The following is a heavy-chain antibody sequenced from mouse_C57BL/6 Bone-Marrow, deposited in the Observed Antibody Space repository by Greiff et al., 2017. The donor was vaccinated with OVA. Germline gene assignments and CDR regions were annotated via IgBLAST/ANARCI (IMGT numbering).Heavy chain of an antibody. CDR3: TREPYSNYVEGRAMDY. Sequence: EVQRVESGAGLVKPGGSLKLSCAASGFTFSSYAMSWVRQTPEKRLEWVAYISRGGDYIYYADTVKGRFTISRDNATNTLYLQMSRLKSEDTAMYYCTREPYSNYVEGRAMDYWGQGTSVTVSS. CDR2: ISRGGDYI. J-gene: IGHJ4*01. V-gene: IGHV5-9-1*02. D-gene: IGHD2-5*01. CDR1: GFTFSSYA.